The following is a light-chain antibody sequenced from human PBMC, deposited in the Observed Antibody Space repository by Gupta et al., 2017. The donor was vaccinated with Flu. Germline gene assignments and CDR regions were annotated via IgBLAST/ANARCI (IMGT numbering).Light chain of an antibody. CDR3: QLWDTASDHWL. J-gene: IGLJ3*02. CDR2: DDD. CDR1: NIGSET. V-gene: IGLV3-21*02. Sequence: SFILTQPPSVSVAPGQTASIACGGNNIGSETVHWYQQKPGQAPVLVLYDDDFRPSGIPERFSGSNPGNTATLTIRRVEAGDEADYYCQLWDTASDHWLFGAGTTLTVV.